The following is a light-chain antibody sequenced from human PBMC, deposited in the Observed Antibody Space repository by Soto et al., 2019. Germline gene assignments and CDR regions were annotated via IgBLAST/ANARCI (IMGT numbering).Light chain of an antibody. CDR2: GAS. Sequence: ETVLTQSPGTLSLSPGERATLSCRASQSVRSTYLAWYQQKPGQTPRLPIYGASSRATGIPDRFSGSGSGTDFTLTISRLEPEDFAVYFCQQYSSPPATFGQGTKVDIK. CDR3: QQYSSPPAT. V-gene: IGKV3-20*01. CDR1: QSVRSTY. J-gene: IGKJ1*01.